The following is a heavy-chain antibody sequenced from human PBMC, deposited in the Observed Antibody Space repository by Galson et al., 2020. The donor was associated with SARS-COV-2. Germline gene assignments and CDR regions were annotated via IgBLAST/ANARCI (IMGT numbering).Heavy chain of an antibody. Sequence: NSGGSLRLSCAASGFPFSTYSMNWVRLAPGKGLEWVSSISTSSSYTYYVDSVKGRFSISRDNPRNSLYLQMHSLRAEDTAVYYCARDEGIRGYNYGRLYYGMDGWGQGTTVTVSS. CDR3: ARDEGIRGYNYGRLYYGMDG. D-gene: IGHD5-18*01. J-gene: IGHJ6*02. V-gene: IGHV3-21*01. CDR1: GFPFSTYS. CDR2: ISTSSSYT.